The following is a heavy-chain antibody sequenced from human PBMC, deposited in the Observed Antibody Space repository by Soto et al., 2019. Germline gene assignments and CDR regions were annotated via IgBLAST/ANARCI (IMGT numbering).Heavy chain of an antibody. Sequence: QITLKESGPTLVKPTQTLTLTCTFSGFSLTTSGVGVGWIRQPPGKALEWLALIYWDDDKRYSPSLRRRLTINKDTSKNPVVLTVTNMDPVDTATYYCAHTRVTGAYYYFDSWGQGPLVTVSS. CDR2: IYWDDDK. D-gene: IGHD2-8*02. CDR3: AHTRVTGAYYYFDS. CDR1: GFSLTTSGVG. V-gene: IGHV2-5*02. J-gene: IGHJ4*02.